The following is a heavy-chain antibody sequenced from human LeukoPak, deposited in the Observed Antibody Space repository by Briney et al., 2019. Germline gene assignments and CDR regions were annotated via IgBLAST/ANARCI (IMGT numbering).Heavy chain of an antibody. V-gene: IGHV1-69*05. CDR3: ARGLQYQLLKALGYYYMDV. CDR2: IIPISGTA. Sequence: ASVKVSCEASGGSFSSHAIAWVRQAPGQGPEWMGGIIPISGTANYAQKFQGRVTITTDESTSTAYMELSSLTSDDTAVYYCARGLQYQLLKALGYYYMDVWGEGTTVTVS. CDR1: GGSFSSHA. J-gene: IGHJ6*03. D-gene: IGHD2-2*01.